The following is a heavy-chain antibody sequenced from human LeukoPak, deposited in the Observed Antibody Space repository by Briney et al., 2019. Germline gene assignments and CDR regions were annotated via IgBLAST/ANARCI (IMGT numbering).Heavy chain of an antibody. V-gene: IGHV4-39*01. D-gene: IGHD4-23*01. CDR2: IYYSGST. CDR3: ARHPMGGNYWYFDL. J-gene: IGHJ2*01. CDR1: GGSISSNSYY. Sequence: PSETLSLTXTVSGGSISSNSYYWGWIRQPPGEGLEWTGSIYYSGSTYYNPPLKSRVAISVDTSKNQFSLKLSSVTAADTAVYYCARHPMGGNYWYFDLWGRGTLVTVSS.